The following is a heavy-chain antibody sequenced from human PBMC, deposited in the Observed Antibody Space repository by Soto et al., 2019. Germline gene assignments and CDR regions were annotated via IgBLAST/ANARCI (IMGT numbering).Heavy chain of an antibody. CDR2: IRSKANSYAT. V-gene: IGHV3-73*01. J-gene: IGHJ6*02. CDR1: GFTFSGAA. CDR3: ARVKVMGAAAGASSAGYYYYGMDV. Sequence: GGSLRLSCAASGFTFSGAAMHWVRQASGKGLEWVGRIRSKANSYATEYAASVKGRFTISRDDSKNSLYLQMNSLRAGDTAVYYCARVKVMGAAAGASSAGYYYYGMDVWGQGTTVTVSS. D-gene: IGHD6-13*01.